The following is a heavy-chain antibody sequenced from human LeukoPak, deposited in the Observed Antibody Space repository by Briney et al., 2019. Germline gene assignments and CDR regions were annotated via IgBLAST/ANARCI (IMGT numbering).Heavy chain of an antibody. J-gene: IGHJ4*02. D-gene: IGHD1-7*01. V-gene: IGHV3-21*01. CDR2: ISSSSSYI. Sequence: GGSLRPSCAASGFTFSSYSMNWVRQAPGKGLEWVSSISSSSSYIYYADSVKGRFTISRDNARNSLYLQMNSLRAEDTAVYYCARYDWNYGFDYWGQGTLVTVSS. CDR3: ARYDWNYGFDY. CDR1: GFTFSSYS.